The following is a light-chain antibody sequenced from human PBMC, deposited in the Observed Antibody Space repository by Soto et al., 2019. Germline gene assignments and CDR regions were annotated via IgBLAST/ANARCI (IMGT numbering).Light chain of an antibody. CDR1: QSVRNN. CDR2: AAS. J-gene: IGKJ1*01. CDR3: QQYDTYSRT. Sequence: EIVMTQSPATLSVSPGETATLSCRASQSVRNNLAWYQQKPGQAPNLLFFAASTRATGVPARFSGSGSGTEFTLAISSLQPEDSATYYCQQYDTYSRTFGQGTKVDIK. V-gene: IGKV3-15*01.